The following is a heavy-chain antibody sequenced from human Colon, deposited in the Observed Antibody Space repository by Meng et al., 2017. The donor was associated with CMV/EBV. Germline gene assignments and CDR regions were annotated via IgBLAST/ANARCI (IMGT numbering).Heavy chain of an antibody. Sequence: GESLKISCAASGFTFSRNAMHWVRQAPGKGLEWVAVISYDGSNKYYADSVKGRFTISRDNSKNTLYLQMNSLRPEDTAVYYCANEGGEPVAWNWLDPWGQGTLVTVSS. D-gene: IGHD3-10*01. CDR1: GFTFSRNA. CDR3: ANEGGEPVAWNWLDP. J-gene: IGHJ5*02. CDR2: ISYDGSNK. V-gene: IGHV3-30-3*02.